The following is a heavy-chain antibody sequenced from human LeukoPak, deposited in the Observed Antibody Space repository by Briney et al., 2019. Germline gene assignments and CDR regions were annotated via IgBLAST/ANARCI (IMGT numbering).Heavy chain of an antibody. V-gene: IGHV3-30*03. CDR1: GFTFSSYG. D-gene: IGHD2-21*01. J-gene: IGHJ4*02. CDR3: ARSHISDY. Sequence: PGGSLRLSCAASGFTFSSYGMHWVRQAPGKGLEWVAVISHDGSNIYYGDSVKGRFSISRDNSKNTLYLQMNSLRVEDTAVYYCARSHISDYWGQGTLVTVSS. CDR2: ISHDGSNI.